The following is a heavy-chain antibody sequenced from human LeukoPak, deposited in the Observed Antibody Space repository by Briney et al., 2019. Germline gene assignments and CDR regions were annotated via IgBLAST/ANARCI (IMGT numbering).Heavy chain of an antibody. D-gene: IGHD3-16*01. CDR3: ARTTTEWGYDYVWGSYSYYFDY. V-gene: IGHV3-74*01. Sequence: GGSLRLSCAASGFTFSSYWMHWVRQAPGKGLVWVSHIKTDGSSTNYADSVRGRFTISRDNSKNTLYLQMNSLRAEDTAVYYCARTTTEWGYDYVWGSYSYYFDYWGQGTLVTVSS. J-gene: IGHJ4*02. CDR2: IKTDGSST. CDR1: GFTFSSYW.